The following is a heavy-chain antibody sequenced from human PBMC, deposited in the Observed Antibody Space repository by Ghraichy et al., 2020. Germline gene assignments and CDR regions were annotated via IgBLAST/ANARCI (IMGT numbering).Heavy chain of an antibody. D-gene: IGHD1-26*01. V-gene: IGHV3-48*02. CDR3: ARDRLISVSHYDFDY. J-gene: IGHJ4*02. CDR2: ISSSGSSI. Sequence: VSYISSSGSSIYFADSVKGRFTISRDNAKNSVFLQMNSLRDEDTAVYYCARDRLISVSHYDFDYWGQGTLVTVSS.